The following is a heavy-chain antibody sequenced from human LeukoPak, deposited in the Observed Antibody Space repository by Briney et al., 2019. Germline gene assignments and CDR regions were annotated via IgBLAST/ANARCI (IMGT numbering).Heavy chain of an antibody. CDR1: GFTFTSYS. V-gene: IGHV3-21*01. Sequence: RGSLRLSCAASGFTFTSYSITWVRQAPGKGLEWVSLISSSSGYIYYADSVKGRFTISRDNAKNSLYLQMNSLRAEDTAVYYCARALPSCSGTSCHKGNFDYWGQGTLLTVSS. J-gene: IGHJ4*02. D-gene: IGHD2-2*02. CDR3: ARALPSCSGTSCHKGNFDY. CDR2: ISSSSGYI.